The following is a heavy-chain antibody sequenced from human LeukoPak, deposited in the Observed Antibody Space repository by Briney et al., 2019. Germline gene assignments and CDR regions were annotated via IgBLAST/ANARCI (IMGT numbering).Heavy chain of an antibody. CDR3: ARVRKYSYGSFDY. CDR1: GGSISSYY. Sequence: PSETLSLTCTVSGGSISSYYWSWIRQPPGKGLEWIGYIYYSGSTNYNPSLKSRVTISVDTSKNQFSLKLSSVTAADTAVYYCARVRKYSYGSFDYWGQGTLVTVSS. D-gene: IGHD5-18*01. CDR2: IYYSGST. V-gene: IGHV4-59*01. J-gene: IGHJ4*02.